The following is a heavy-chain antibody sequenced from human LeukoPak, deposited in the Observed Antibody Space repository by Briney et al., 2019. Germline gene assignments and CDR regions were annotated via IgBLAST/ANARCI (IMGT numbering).Heavy chain of an antibody. D-gene: IGHD3-10*01. Sequence: SETLSLTCTVSGGSISSSSYYWGWIRQPPGKGLEWIGSIYYSGSTYYNPSLKSRVTISVDTSKNQFSLKLSSVTATDTAVYYCASFVDNYYGAGVRYFDLWGRGTLVTVSS. CDR1: GGSISSSSYY. J-gene: IGHJ2*01. CDR3: ASFVDNYYGAGVRYFDL. V-gene: IGHV4-39*07. CDR2: IYYSGST.